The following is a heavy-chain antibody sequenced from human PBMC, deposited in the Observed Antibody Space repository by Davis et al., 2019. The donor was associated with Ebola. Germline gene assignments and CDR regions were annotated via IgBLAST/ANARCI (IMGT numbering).Heavy chain of an antibody. V-gene: IGHV3-43*02. Sequence: PGGSLRLSCAASGFTFDDYAMHWVRQAPGKGLEWVSLISGDGGSIYYADSVKGRFTISRDNSKNSLYLQMNSLRTEDTALYYCAKSITIFGVVGSWGQGTLVTVSS. CDR1: GFTFDDYA. J-gene: IGHJ5*02. D-gene: IGHD3-3*01. CDR2: ISGDGGSI. CDR3: AKSITIFGVVGS.